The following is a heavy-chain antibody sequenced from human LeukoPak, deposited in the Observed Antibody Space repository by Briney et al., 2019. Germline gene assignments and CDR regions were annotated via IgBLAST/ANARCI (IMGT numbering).Heavy chain of an antibody. CDR3: ARAPMVRGVLDAFDI. J-gene: IGHJ3*02. CDR1: GSSLSNARMG. D-gene: IGHD3-10*01. CDR2: IFSNDEK. V-gene: IGHV2-26*01. Sequence: SGPVLVKPTETLTLTCTVSGSSLSNARMGVSWIRQPPGKALEWLAHIFSNDEKSYSTSLKSRLTISKDTSKSQVVLTMTNMDPVDTATYYCARAPMVRGVLDAFDIWGQGTMVTVSS.